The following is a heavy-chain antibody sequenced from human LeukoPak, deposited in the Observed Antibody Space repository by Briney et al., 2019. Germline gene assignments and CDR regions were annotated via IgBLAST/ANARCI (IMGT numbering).Heavy chain of an antibody. CDR2: IYPGDSDT. Sequence: GESLKISCKGSGYSFTSYWIGWVRQMPGKGLEWIGIIYPGDSDTRYSPSFQGQVTISADKSISTAYLQWSSLKASDTAMYYCARGSYDFWSGYHGYSYDPWGQGTLVTVSS. D-gene: IGHD3-3*01. CDR1: GYSFTSYW. V-gene: IGHV5-51*01. CDR3: ARGSYDFWSGYHGYSYDP. J-gene: IGHJ5*02.